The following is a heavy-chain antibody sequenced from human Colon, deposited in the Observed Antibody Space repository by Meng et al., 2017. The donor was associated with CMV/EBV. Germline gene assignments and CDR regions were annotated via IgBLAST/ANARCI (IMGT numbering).Heavy chain of an antibody. D-gene: IGHD1-26*01. CDR1: GYTFSDYH. CDR3: ARDPSGSRVPFDY. CDR2: INSNSGAT. Sequence: QVQLVNAGDEVKKPGAPVKVSCKTSGYTFSDYHIHWVRQAPGQGLEWMGWINSNSGATDYAQKFQGRFTMTRDTSITTVYMELSSLRSDDTAVYYCARDPSGSRVPFDYWGQGSLVTVSS. J-gene: IGHJ4*02. V-gene: IGHV1-2*02.